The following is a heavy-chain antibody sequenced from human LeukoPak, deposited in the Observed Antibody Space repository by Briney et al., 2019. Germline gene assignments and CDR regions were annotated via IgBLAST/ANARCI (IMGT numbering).Heavy chain of an antibody. CDR2: ISGSGDNT. Sequence: GGSLRLSCVASGFTFGKYWMSWVRQAPGKGLEWVSGISGSGDNTYYADSVKGRFTISRDNSKNTLYVQVNSLGTEDTAAYYCAKGSYYDSSGSFYFDYWGQGTLVTVSS. D-gene: IGHD3-22*01. J-gene: IGHJ4*02. CDR1: GFTFGKYW. CDR3: AKGSYYDSSGSFYFDY. V-gene: IGHV3-23*01.